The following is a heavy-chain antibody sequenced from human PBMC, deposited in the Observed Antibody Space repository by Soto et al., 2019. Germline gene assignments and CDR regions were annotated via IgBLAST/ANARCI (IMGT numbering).Heavy chain of an antibody. V-gene: IGHV3-23*01. J-gene: IGHJ4*02. CDR3: AKAVMIFGVVYDY. CDR1: GFTFSSYA. CDR2: ISGSGGST. Sequence: EVELLESGGGLAQPGGSLRLSCAASGFTFSSYAMSWVRQAPGKGLEWVSAISGSGGSTYYADSVKGRFTISRDNSKNTLYLQMNSLRDEDTAVYYCAKAVMIFGVVYDYWGQGTLVTVSS. D-gene: IGHD3-3*01.